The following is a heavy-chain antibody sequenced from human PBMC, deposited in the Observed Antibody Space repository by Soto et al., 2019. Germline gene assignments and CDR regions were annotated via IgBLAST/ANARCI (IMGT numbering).Heavy chain of an antibody. CDR2: IGNSGSTI. J-gene: IGHJ4*02. V-gene: IGHV3-48*03. D-gene: IGHD6-19*01. CDR1: GFTFRSYE. CDR3: ARAMGIAVACFDY. Sequence: LRLSCAASGFTFRSYEMNWVRQAPGKGLEWVSYIGNSGSTIYYADSVKGRFTISRDNAKNSLYLQMNSLRAEDTAVYYCARAMGIAVACFDYWGQGTLVTVSS.